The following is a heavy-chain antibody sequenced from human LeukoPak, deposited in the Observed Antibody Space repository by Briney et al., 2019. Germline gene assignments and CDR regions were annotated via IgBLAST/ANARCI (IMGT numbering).Heavy chain of an antibody. CDR1: GFTFSSYA. CDR2: ISYDGSNK. Sequence: PGRSLRLSCAASGFTFSSYAMHWVRQAPGKGLEWVAVISYDGSNKYYADSVKGRFTISRDNSKNTLYLQMNSLRAEDTAVYYCARDGYNRGLPDYWGQGTLVTVSS. D-gene: IGHD5-24*01. CDR3: ARDGYNRGLPDY. J-gene: IGHJ4*02. V-gene: IGHV3-30-3*01.